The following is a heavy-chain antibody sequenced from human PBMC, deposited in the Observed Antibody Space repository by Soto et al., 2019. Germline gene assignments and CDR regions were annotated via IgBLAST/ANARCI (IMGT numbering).Heavy chain of an antibody. Sequence: EVQLVQSGAEVKKPGESLRISCKASGYSFTTYWINWVRQMPGKGLEWMGRIDPSDSYTSYSPSFQGHVTISGDKSISTAYLQWGSLKASDTAIYYCARQFTTTMTTGELEYWGQGTLVTVSS. V-gene: IGHV5-10-1*03. CDR2: IDPSDSYT. D-gene: IGHD4-17*01. CDR1: GYSFTTYW. J-gene: IGHJ4*02. CDR3: ARQFTTTMTTGELEY.